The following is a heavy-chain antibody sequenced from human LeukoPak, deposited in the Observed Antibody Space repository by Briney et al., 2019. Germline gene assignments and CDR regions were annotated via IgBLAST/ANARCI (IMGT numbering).Heavy chain of an antibody. V-gene: IGHV1-2*02. CDR3: AREVNYYDSSSYYCDY. CDR1: GYTFTGYY. Sequence: ASVKVSCKAPGYTFTGYYMHWVRQAPGQGLEWMGWINPNSGGTNYAQKFQGRVTMTRDTSISTAYMELSRLRSDDTAVYYCAREVNYYDSSSYYCDYWGQGTLVTVSS. D-gene: IGHD3-22*01. CDR2: INPNSGGT. J-gene: IGHJ4*02.